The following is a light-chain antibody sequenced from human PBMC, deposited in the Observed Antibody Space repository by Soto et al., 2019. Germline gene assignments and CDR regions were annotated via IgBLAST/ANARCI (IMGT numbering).Light chain of an antibody. CDR1: QGISRS. CDR2: AAS. V-gene: IGKV1-NL1*01. CDR3: QQYGLLPPCT. J-gene: IGKJ1*01. Sequence: DIQMTQSPSTLSASVGDRVTISCQASQGISRSLAWYQQTPGKAPKLLIYAASRRATGVPDRFSASGSGTDFTLNISRLEAGDFAVYYCQQYGLLPPCTCGQGTKGDIK.